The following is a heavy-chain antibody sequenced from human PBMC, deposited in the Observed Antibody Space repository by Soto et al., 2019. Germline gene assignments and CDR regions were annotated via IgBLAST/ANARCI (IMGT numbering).Heavy chain of an antibody. CDR2: IYHSGTA. CDR3: ARSRIPTVGVVISGVGMEV. CDR1: GDSISNNNC. J-gene: IGHJ6*02. D-gene: IGHD3-3*01. V-gene: IGHV4-4*02. Sequence: SETLSLTCAVSGDSISNNNCWNWVRQPPGKGLEWIGEIYHSGTANYNPSLKSRVTVSLDKSNIQFSLTLNSVTAADTAVYYCARSRIPTVGVVISGVGMEVWGPGTTVTVSS.